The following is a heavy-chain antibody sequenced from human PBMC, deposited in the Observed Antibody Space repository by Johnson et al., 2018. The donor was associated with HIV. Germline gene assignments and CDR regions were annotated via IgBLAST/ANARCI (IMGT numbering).Heavy chain of an antibody. Sequence: EQLVESGGGLVKPGGSLRLSCAASGFTFSNAWMSWVRQAPGKGLEWVGRIKSKTDGGTTDYAAPVKGRFTISRDDSKNTLYLQMNSLKTEDTGVYYCVTAGGVIRGTDAFDIWGLGTMVTVSS. D-gene: IGHD2/OR15-2a*01. V-gene: IGHV3-15*01. CDR2: IKSKTDGGTT. CDR3: VTAGGVIRGTDAFDI. CDR1: GFTFSNAW. J-gene: IGHJ3*02.